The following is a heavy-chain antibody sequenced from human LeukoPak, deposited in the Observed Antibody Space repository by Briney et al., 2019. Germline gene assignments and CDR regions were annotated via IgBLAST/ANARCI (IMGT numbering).Heavy chain of an antibody. Sequence: GGSLRLSCTVSGFTFSTYWMTWVRQAPGKGLEWVANIKQDGSEKYYVDSVKGRFTITRDIAKKALYLEMNSLRVEDTALYYCARENYYDSSGNDAFDVWGQGTMVTVSS. CDR2: IKQDGSEK. CDR1: GFTFSTYW. J-gene: IGHJ3*01. V-gene: IGHV3-7*04. D-gene: IGHD3-22*01. CDR3: ARENYYDSSGNDAFDV.